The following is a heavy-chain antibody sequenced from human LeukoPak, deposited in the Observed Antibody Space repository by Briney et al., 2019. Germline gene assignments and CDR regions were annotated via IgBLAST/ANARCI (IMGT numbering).Heavy chain of an antibody. V-gene: IGHV1-2*02. D-gene: IGHD3-22*01. CDR2: INPNSGVT. CDR1: AYTFTGSY. J-gene: IGHJ4*02. CDR3: ARMLTLHYYDSSGPFDY. Sequence: VSVKVSCKASAYTFTGSYMHWVRQAPGQGLEWMGWINPNSGVTNYAQRFQGRVTMTRDTSISTAYMELSRLRSDDTAVYYCARMLTLHYYDSSGPFDYWGQGTLVTVSS.